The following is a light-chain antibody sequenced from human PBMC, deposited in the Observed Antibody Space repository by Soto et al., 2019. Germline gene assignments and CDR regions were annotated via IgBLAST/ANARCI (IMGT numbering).Light chain of an antibody. J-gene: IGLJ1*01. CDR3: ISYTGSSTSYV. CDR2: EVT. Sequence: QSALTQPASVSGSPGQSITISCSGTSSDVGSYNHVAWYQQFPGKTPKLIIYEVTYRPSGVSHRFSASKSGNTASLTISGLQAEDEADYYGISYTGSSTSYVFGTGTKLTVL. CDR1: SSDVGSYNH. V-gene: IGLV2-14*01.